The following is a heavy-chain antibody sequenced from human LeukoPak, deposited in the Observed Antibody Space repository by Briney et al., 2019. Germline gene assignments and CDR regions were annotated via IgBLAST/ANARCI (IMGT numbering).Heavy chain of an antibody. J-gene: IGHJ4*02. V-gene: IGHV3-48*01. Sequence: GGSLRLSCAASGFTFSSYSMNWVRQAPGKGLEWVSYISSSSSTIYYADSVKGRFTISRDNAKNSLYLQMNSLRAEDTAVYYCAREVSIVWGYSYGLSYFDYWGQGTLVTVSS. CDR3: AREVSIVWGYSYGLSYFDY. CDR2: ISSSSSTI. D-gene: IGHD5-18*01. CDR1: GFTFSSYS.